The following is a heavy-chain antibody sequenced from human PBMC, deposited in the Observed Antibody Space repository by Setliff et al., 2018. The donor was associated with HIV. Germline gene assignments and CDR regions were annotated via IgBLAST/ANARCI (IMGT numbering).Heavy chain of an antibody. D-gene: IGHD3-16*01. Sequence: ASVKVSCKASGYTFAGYGIHWVRQAPGQGLEWVGWINIYTGDRTYADNFQYRVTMTADTSTSTVYMELRHLRSDDTAVYYCAKHDFGEGSCFDPWGQGSLVTVSS. J-gene: IGHJ5*02. CDR1: GYTFAGYG. CDR3: AKHDFGEGSCFDP. CDR2: INIYTGDR. V-gene: IGHV1-18*01.